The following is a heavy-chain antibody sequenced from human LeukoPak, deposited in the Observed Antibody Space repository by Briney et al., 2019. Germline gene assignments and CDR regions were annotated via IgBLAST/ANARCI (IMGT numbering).Heavy chain of an antibody. CDR3: ARVGGRYSPLGY. CDR1: GFTFSSYW. Sequence: GGSLRLSCAASGFTFSSYWMSWVRQAPGKGLEWVANIKQDGSEKCYVDSVKGRFTISRDNDKNSLFLQMTSLRAEDTAVYYCARVGGRYSPLGYWGQGTLVTVSS. D-gene: IGHD3-16*02. V-gene: IGHV3-7*01. J-gene: IGHJ4*02. CDR2: IKQDGSEK.